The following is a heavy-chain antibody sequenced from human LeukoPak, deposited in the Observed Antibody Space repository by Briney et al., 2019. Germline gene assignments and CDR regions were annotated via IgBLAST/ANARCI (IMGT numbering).Heavy chain of an antibody. CDR2: ISTSSSYV. J-gene: IGHJ4*02. D-gene: IGHD1-1*01. CDR1: GFTFSTYS. Sequence: GGSLRLSCAASGFTFSTYSMNWVRQAPGKGLEWVSFISTSSSYVYYADSVKGRFTISRDNSKNSLYLQMNSLRAEDTAVYYCARDQDWNDRGGLDYWGQGTLVIVSS. CDR3: ARDQDWNDRGGLDY. V-gene: IGHV3-21*01.